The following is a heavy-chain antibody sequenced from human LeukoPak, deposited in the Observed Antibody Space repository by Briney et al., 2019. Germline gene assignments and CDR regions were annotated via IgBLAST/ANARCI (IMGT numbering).Heavy chain of an antibody. V-gene: IGHV5-51*01. CDR2: IYPGDSDT. CDR1: GYSFTTYW. D-gene: IGHD4-17*01. J-gene: IGHJ3*02. Sequence: GESLKISCKGSGYSFTTYWIGWVRQMPGKGLEWMGIIYPGDSDTRYSPSFQGQVTISADKSISTAYLQWSSLKASDTAMYYCARQIEDYGDYARGAFDIWGQGTMVTVSS. CDR3: ARQIEDYGDYARGAFDI.